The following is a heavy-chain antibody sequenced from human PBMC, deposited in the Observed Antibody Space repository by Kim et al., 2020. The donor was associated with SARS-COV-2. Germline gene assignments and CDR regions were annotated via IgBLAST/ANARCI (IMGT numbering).Heavy chain of an antibody. V-gene: IGHV3-33*06. CDR3: AKGEWYASWSYYYDY. CDR2: IWYDGSNK. D-gene: IGHD3-10*01. CDR1: GFTFSSYG. Sequence: GGSLRLSCAASGFTFSSYGMHWVRQAPGKGLEWVAVIWYDGSNKYYTDSVKGRFTISRDNSKNTLYLLMNSLRAEDTAVYYCAKGEWYASWSYYYDYWGQGTLVTVSS. J-gene: IGHJ4*02.